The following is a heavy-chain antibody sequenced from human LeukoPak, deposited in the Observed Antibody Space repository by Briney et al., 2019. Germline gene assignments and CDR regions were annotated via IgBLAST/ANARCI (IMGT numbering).Heavy chain of an antibody. D-gene: IGHD6-19*01. CDR2: ISAYNGNT. CDR1: GYTFTSYG. Sequence: ASVKVSCKASGYTFTSYGISWVRQAPGQGLEWMGWISAYNGNTNYAQKLQGRVTMTTETSTSTAYMELRSLRSDDTAVYYCARDYRIAVADRALNYWGQGTLVTVSS. J-gene: IGHJ4*02. CDR3: ARDYRIAVADRALNY. V-gene: IGHV1-18*01.